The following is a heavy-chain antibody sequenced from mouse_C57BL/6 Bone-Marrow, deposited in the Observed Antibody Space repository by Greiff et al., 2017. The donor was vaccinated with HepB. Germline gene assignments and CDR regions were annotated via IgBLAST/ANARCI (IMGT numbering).Heavy chain of an antibody. CDR3: TGYYGRPDY. V-gene: IGHV14-4*01. D-gene: IGHD1-1*01. J-gene: IGHJ2*01. Sequence: VQLQQSGAELVRPGASVKLSCTASGFNIKDDYMHWVKQRPEQGLEWIGWIDPENGDTEYASKFQGKATITADTSSKTAYLQLSSLTSEDTAVYYCTGYYGRPDYWGQGTTLTVSS. CDR1: GFNIKDDY. CDR2: IDPENGDT.